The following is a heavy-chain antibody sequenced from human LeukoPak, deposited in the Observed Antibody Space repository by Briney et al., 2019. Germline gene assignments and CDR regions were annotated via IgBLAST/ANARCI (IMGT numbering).Heavy chain of an antibody. D-gene: IGHD3-3*01. Sequence: GASVKVSCKASGYTFTNYAMNWVRQAPGQGLEWMGWINTNTGNPTYAQGFTGRFVFSLDTSVSTAYLQISSLKAEDTAVYYCARGISDFWSGYYLDAGNWFDPWGQGTLVTVSS. CDR1: GYTFTNYA. V-gene: IGHV7-4-1*02. CDR3: ARGISDFWSGYYLDAGNWFDP. J-gene: IGHJ5*02. CDR2: INTNTGNP.